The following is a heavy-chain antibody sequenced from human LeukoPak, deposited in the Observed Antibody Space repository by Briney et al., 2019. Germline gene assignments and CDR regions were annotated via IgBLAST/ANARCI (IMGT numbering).Heavy chain of an antibody. CDR1: GGSISGYH. CDR2: IYYSGSS. V-gene: IGHV4-59*01. Sequence: PSETLSLTCNVSGGSISGYHWSWIRQPPGKGLEWLGYIYYSGSSNYNPSLKSRVTMSADTSKNQFSLKLSSVTAADTAVYYCARVPRSYYYYYYMTSGAKGPRSPSP. CDR3: ARVPRSYYYYYYMTS. J-gene: IGHJ6*03.